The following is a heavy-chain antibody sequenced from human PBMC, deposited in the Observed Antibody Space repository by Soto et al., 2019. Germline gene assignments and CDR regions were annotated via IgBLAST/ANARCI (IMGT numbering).Heavy chain of an antibody. Sequence: GGSLRLSCAASGFTFSSYAMSWVRQAPGKGLEWVSAISGSGGSTYYADSVKGRFTISRANSKNTLYLQMNSLRAEDTAVYYCAKRDYDFWSGLPSDFDYWGQGTLVTVSS. CDR1: GFTFSSYA. V-gene: IGHV3-23*01. D-gene: IGHD3-3*01. CDR2: ISGSGGST. CDR3: AKRDYDFWSGLPSDFDY. J-gene: IGHJ4*02.